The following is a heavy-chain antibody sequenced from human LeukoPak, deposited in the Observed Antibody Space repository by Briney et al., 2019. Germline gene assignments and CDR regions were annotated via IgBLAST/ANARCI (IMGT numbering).Heavy chain of an antibody. CDR1: GYTFTSYA. J-gene: IGHJ4*02. V-gene: IGHV1-2*02. D-gene: IGHD4-17*01. CDR3: TRDDYGDLDY. CDR2: INPNSGGT. Sequence: RGASVKVSCKASGYTFTSYAMNWVRQAPGQGLEWMGWINPNSGGTNYAQKFQGRVTMTRDTSISTAYMELTRLRSDDTAVYYCTRDDYGDLDYWGQGTLVTVSS.